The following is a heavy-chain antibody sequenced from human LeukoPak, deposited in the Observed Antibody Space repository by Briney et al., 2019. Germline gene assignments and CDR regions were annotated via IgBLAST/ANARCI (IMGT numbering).Heavy chain of an antibody. J-gene: IGHJ4*02. CDR1: GGSISSYY. V-gene: IGHV4-59*01. CDR3: ARDSAWLIY. Sequence: SETLSLTCTVSGGSISSYYWSWIRQPPGKGLEWIGYIYYSGTTNYNPSLRSRVTISVDTSKNQFSLNLSSVTAADTAVYYCARDSAWLIYWGQGIPVTVSS. CDR2: IYYSGTT. D-gene: IGHD6-19*01.